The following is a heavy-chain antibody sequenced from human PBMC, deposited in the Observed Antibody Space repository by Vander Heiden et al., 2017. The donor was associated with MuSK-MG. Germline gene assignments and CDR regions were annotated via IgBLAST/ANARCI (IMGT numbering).Heavy chain of an antibody. CDR1: GGSISSSSYH. V-gene: IGHV4-39*01. Sequence: QLQLQESGPGLVKPSETLSLTCTVSGGSISSSSYHWGWISQPPGKGLEWIGSIYYSGSTYYNPSLKSRVTISVDTSKNQFSLKLSSVTAADTAVYYCARVDKDGVRYFDWLLYPYYFDYWGQGTLVTVSS. CDR3: ARVDKDGVRYFDWLLYPYYFDY. J-gene: IGHJ4*02. CDR2: IYYSGST. D-gene: IGHD3-9*01.